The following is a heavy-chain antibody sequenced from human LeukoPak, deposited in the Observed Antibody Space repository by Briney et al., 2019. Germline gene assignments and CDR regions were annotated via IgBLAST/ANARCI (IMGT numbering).Heavy chain of an antibody. Sequence: PSETLSLTCAVYGGSFSGYYWSWIRQPPGKGLEWIGEINHSGSINYNPSLKSRVTISVDTSRNQFSLRLSSVTAADTAVYYCAGDRGYVGEIPFYAFDIWGQGTMVTVSA. D-gene: IGHD5-18*01. CDR2: INHSGSI. CDR1: GGSFSGYY. V-gene: IGHV4-34*01. CDR3: AGDRGYVGEIPFYAFDI. J-gene: IGHJ3*02.